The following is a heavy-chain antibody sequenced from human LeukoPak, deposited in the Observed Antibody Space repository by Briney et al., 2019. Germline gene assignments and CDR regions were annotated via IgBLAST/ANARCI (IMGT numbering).Heavy chain of an antibody. CDR3: GRDGGYCGGGGCYSDY. V-gene: IGHV4-34*01. CDR2: VSHSGGT. CDR1: GGSFSDYY. Sequence: SETLSLTCAVYGGSFSDYYWTWIHQPPGKGLEWIGQVSHSGGTNYNPSLKSRVTISADTSKNQFSLRLSSVTAADTAVYYCGRDGGYCGGGGCYSDYWGQGVLVTVSS. J-gene: IGHJ4*02. D-gene: IGHD2-15*01.